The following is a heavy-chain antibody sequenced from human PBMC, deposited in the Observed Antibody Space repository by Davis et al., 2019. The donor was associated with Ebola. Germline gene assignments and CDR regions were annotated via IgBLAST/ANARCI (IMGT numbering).Heavy chain of an antibody. CDR2: ISYDGSKT. D-gene: IGHD4-17*01. Sequence: GESLKISCAVSGFTFSSCGMHWVRQAPSKGLEWVAAISYDGSKTYYADSVKGRFTISRDNSKNTLYLQMNSLRPEDTAVYYCAKDLIEYGDYSRVGSYYYSGMDVWGKGTTVTVSS. J-gene: IGHJ6*04. CDR1: GFTFSSCG. CDR3: AKDLIEYGDYSRVGSYYYSGMDV. V-gene: IGHV3-30*18.